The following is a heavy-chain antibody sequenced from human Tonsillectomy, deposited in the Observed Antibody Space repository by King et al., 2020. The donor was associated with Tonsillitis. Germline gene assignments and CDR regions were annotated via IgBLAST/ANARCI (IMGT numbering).Heavy chain of an antibody. V-gene: IGHV3-9*01. CDR1: GFTFDDYA. CDR3: AKDTRALYDFWTGSFDY. J-gene: IGHJ4*02. CDR2: ISWNSGGT. D-gene: IGHD3-3*01. Sequence: VQLVESGGGLVQPGRSLRLSCAASGFTFDDYAMHWVRQAPGKGLEWVSGISWNSGGTGYADSVKGRFTISRDNAKISLYLQMNSLRAEDTALYYCAKDTRALYDFWTGSFDYWGQGTLVTVSS.